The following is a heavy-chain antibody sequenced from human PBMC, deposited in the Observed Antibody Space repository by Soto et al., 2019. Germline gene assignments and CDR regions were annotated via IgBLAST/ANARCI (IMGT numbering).Heavy chain of an antibody. V-gene: IGHV3-53*01. Sequence: EVQLGDSGEGLIRPGGSLGFSVEASGLTLSTTDMNGVRQAPGKGLEWVSLIYSGGSTYYADSVKGRFTISRDNSKNTLYLQMSSLRAEDTAVYYCATRPLLPGAPWGQGTMVTVSS. J-gene: IGHJ3*01. CDR1: GLTLSTTD. D-gene: IGHD3-22*01. CDR3: ATRPLLPGAP. CDR2: IYSGGST.